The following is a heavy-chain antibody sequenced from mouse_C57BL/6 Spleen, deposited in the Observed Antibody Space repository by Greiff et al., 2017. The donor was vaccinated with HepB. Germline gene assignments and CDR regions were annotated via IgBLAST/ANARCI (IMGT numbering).Heavy chain of an antibody. V-gene: IGHV3-6*01. CDR2: ISYDGSN. Sequence: EVQVVESGPGLVKPSQSLSLTCSVTGYSITSGYYWNWIRQFPGNKLEWMGYISYDGSNNYNPSLKNRISITRDTSKNQFFLKLNSVTTEDTATYYCARAPSYYGSSLSYWYFDVWGTGTTVTVSS. J-gene: IGHJ1*03. D-gene: IGHD1-1*01. CDR3: ARAPSYYGSSLSYWYFDV. CDR1: GYSITSGYY.